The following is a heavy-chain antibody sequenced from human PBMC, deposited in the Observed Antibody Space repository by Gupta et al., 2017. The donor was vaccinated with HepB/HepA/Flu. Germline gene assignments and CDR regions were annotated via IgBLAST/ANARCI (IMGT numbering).Heavy chain of an antibody. V-gene: IGHV3-74*01. Sequence: EVQLGESGGTLVQPGGSLRISCAASGFAFSSYWMHWVRQAPGKGLVWVSRINSEGSSTDYADSVKGRFTISRDNAKNTLYLQMNSLRAEDTAIYYCARDPSRGYNYGLDYWGQGTLVTVSS. CDR2: INSEGSST. J-gene: IGHJ4*02. CDR3: ARDPSRGYNYGLDY. D-gene: IGHD5-18*01. CDR1: GFAFSSYW.